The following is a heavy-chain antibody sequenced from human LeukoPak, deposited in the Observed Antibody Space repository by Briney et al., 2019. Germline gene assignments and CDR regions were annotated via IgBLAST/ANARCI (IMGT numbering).Heavy chain of an antibody. J-gene: IGHJ4*02. D-gene: IGHD3-22*01. V-gene: IGHV1-69*05. CDR3: AREGSDFYDDSVHFEY. CDR2: IIPIVGTG. CDR1: GGTFSSYA. Sequence: ASVKVSCKVSGGTFSSYAISWVRQAPGQGLEWMGRIIPIVGTGRYAQALQGRITITTDESASTAYMEFSSLSSEDTAVYYCAREGSDFYDDSVHFEYWGQGTPVTVSS.